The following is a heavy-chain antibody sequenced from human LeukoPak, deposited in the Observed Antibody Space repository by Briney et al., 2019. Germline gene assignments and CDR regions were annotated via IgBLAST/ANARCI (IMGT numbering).Heavy chain of an antibody. J-gene: IGHJ5*02. D-gene: IGHD1-26*01. V-gene: IGHV3-43*02. CDR3: AKDMGGSGRNWASNWFDP. CDR1: GFTFGDYP. Sequence: GGSLRLSCAASGFTFGDYPMHWVRQAPGKGLEWVSLISGDGGSSFQADSVRGRFTISIDNSKNSLYLQMNSLRSEDTALYYCAKDMGGSGRNWASNWFDPWGQGTLVTVSS. CDR2: ISGDGGSS.